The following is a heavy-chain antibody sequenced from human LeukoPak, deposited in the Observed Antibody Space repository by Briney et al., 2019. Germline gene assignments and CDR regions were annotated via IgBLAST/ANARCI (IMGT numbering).Heavy chain of an antibody. V-gene: IGHV3-33*01. CDR2: IWFDGIKK. D-gene: IGHD2-15*01. CDR1: GFTFSNYG. CDR3: ARGSGGNYFDY. J-gene: IGHJ4*02. Sequence: GGSLRLSCAASGFTFSNYGMHWVRQVPGKGLEWVAAIWFDGIKKYYADSVKGRLTISRDNSKNTLYLQVNSLRAEDTAVYYCARGSGGNYFDYWGQGTLVTVSS.